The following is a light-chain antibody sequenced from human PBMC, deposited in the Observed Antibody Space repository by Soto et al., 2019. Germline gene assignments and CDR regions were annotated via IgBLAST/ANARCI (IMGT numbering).Light chain of an antibody. Sequence: DIVMTQSPPTLSMSPGERATLSCRASQTINNNLAWNQQKPGQAPRLLIYGASTRATGIPDRFSGSGSGTEFTLTISSLQSEDFAVYYCQQYDKWPWTFGQGTKVEIK. CDR3: QQYDKWPWT. CDR2: GAS. V-gene: IGKV3-15*01. CDR1: QTINNN. J-gene: IGKJ1*01.